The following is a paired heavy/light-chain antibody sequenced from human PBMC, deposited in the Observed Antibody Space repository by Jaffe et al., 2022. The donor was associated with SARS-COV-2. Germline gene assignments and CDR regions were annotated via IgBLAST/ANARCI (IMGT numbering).Heavy chain of an antibody. CDR2: IDIDGGIT. Sequence: EVELLESGGGLGLPGGSLRLSCAASGFIFRNYAMTWVRQAPGKGLEWLSTIDIDGGITDNADSVKGRFTISRDNSKSTLYLQMNSLGAEDTAVYYCARWPGFGVATHHGMDVWGQGTTVTVSS. CDR3: ARWPGFGVATHHGMDV. CDR1: GFIFRNYA. V-gene: IGHV3-23*01. J-gene: IGHJ6*02. D-gene: IGHD3-3*01.
Light chain of an antibody. Sequence: QSVLTQPPSASGTPGQRVTISCSGSYSNIGRDTVNWYQQLPGTAPKVLIYSDNQRPSGVPDRFSGSKSGTTASLAISGLQSADDADYYCAAWDHSFRGYVFGTGTKVTVL. CDR1: YSNIGRDT. CDR2: SDN. J-gene: IGLJ1*01. CDR3: AAWDHSFRGYV. V-gene: IGLV1-44*01.